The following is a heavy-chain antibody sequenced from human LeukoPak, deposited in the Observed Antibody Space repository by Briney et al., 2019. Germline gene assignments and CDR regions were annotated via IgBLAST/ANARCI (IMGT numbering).Heavy chain of an antibody. D-gene: IGHD6-6*01. CDR2: INPKRDAT. Sequence: GASVKVSCKTSGCTFTDYYINWVRQAPGQGLEWMGWINPKRDATNYAQKFQGRVTMTRDTSTSTVYMELSSLRSEDTAVYYCARESVYSSSRALSCGMDVWGQGTTVTVSS. V-gene: IGHV1-2*02. CDR3: ARESVYSSSRALSCGMDV. CDR1: GCTFTDYY. J-gene: IGHJ6*02.